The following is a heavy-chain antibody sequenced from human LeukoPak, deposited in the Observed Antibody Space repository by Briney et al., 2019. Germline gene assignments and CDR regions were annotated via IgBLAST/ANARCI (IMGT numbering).Heavy chain of an antibody. CDR2: IYFFGST. J-gene: IGHJ4*02. D-gene: IGHD3-3*01. CDR1: GGSISNYY. CDR3: ARGLASGYPPIPFDY. V-gene: IGHV4-59*01. Sequence: PSETLSLTCTVSGGSISNYYWNWIRQPPGKGLEWVGYIYFFGSTNYNPSLKSRVTISVDTSKNQFSLNLSSVTTADTAVYYCARGLASGYPPIPFDYWGQGTLVTVSS.